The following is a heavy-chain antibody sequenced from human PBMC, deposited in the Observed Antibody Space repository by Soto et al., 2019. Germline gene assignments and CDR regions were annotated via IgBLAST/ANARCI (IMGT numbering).Heavy chain of an antibody. J-gene: IGHJ6*02. CDR3: ACGHNIVQLVYDSYGMDV. CDR1: GGTFSSYA. CDR2: IIPIFGTA. Sequence: QVQLVQSGAEVKKPGSSVKVSCKASGGTFSSYAISWVRQAPGQGLEWMGGIIPIFGTANYAQKFQGRVTITADESTTTAYMELSRLRTEDTYVYYCACGHNIVQLVYDSYGMDVWGQGTTVTVSS. D-gene: IGHD2-8*01. V-gene: IGHV1-69*01.